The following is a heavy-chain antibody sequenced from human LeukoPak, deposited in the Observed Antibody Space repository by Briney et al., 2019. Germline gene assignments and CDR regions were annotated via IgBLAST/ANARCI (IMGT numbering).Heavy chain of an antibody. J-gene: IGHJ4*02. D-gene: IGHD2-2*01. CDR1: GGTFSSYA. CDR3: ARDLGAYCSSTSCYARGY. V-gene: IGHV1-69*04. Sequence: ASVKVSCKASGGTFSSYAISWVRQAPGQGLEWMGRIIPILGIANYAQKFQGRVTITADKSTSTAYMELSSLRSEDTAVYYCARDLGAYCSSTSCYARGYWGQGTLVTVSS. CDR2: IIPILGIA.